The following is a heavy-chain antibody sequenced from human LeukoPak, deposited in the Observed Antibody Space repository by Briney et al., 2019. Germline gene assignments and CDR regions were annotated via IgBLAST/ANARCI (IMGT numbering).Heavy chain of an antibody. Sequence: GGSLRLSCAASGFTFSRYWMTWVRQGQGKGLEWVATINQDGSGEYYVDSVKGRFTISRDNAKNSLYLQMNSLRAEDTAVYYCARDRCSGGSCYGAFDYWGQGTLVTVSS. J-gene: IGHJ4*02. CDR2: INQDGSGE. CDR1: GFTFSRYW. V-gene: IGHV3-7*01. D-gene: IGHD2-15*01. CDR3: ARDRCSGGSCYGAFDY.